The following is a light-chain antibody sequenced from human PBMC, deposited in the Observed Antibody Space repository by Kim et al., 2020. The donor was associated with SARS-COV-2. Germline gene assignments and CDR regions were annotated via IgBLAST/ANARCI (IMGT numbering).Light chain of an antibody. CDR2: AAS. CDR1: LSVSRDY. Sequence: SSPGERATLSCSASLSVSRDYLAWYQQKPGQTPRHRMYAASSRATGIPDRCSGSGSGTDFTLTISRLESEDFAVYYCQQYGNSVTFGGGTKVDIK. CDR3: QQYGNSVT. J-gene: IGKJ4*01. V-gene: IGKV3-20*01.